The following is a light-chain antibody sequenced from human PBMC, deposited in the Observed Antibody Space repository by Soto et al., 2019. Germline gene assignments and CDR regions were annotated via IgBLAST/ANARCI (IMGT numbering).Light chain of an antibody. CDR1: QSISRF. V-gene: IGKV1-39*01. CDR2: GAS. J-gene: IGKJ3*01. CDR3: QQSYSTPFT. Sequence: DVQMTQSPSSLSASVGDRVTITCRASQSISRFLNWYQQKPGKDPRLLIYGASSLQSGVPSRFSGSGSGTDFPLTISRLQTEDFATYYCQQSYSTPFTFGPGTRVEIK.